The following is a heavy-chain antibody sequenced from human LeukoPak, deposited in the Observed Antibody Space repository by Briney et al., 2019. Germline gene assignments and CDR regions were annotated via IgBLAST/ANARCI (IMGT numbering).Heavy chain of an antibody. CDR3: AGQGASYFDY. CDR1: GGSASSGGFY. J-gene: IGHJ4*02. Sequence: PSETLSLTCSVSGGSASSGGFYRTWIRQPPGKGLEWIGYIYYSGSTNYNPSLKSRVTISVDTSKNQFSLKLSSVTAADTAVYYCAGQGASYFDYWGQGTLVTVSS. V-gene: IGHV4-61*08. D-gene: IGHD3-16*01. CDR2: IYYSGST.